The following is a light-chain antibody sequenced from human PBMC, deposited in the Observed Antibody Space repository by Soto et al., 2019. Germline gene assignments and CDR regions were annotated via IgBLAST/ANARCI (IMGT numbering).Light chain of an antibody. Sequence: EIVMTQSPATLSVSPGERATLSCRASPSVSSNLAWYQQKPGQAPTLLIYGASTRATGIPARFSGSGSGTEYTLTISSLQSEDFALYYCQQYNYWPPMYTFGQGTKLEIK. V-gene: IGKV3-15*01. CDR3: QQYNYWPPMYT. J-gene: IGKJ2*01. CDR2: GAS. CDR1: PSVSSN.